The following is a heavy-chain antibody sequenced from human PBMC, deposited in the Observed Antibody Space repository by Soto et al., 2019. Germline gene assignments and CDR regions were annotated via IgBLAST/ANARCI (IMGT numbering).Heavy chain of an antibody. Sequence: GGSLRLSCVASGFTVSNNYMSWVRQAPGRGLEWVSAISNTGSTYYAGSVKGRSTISRDSSTNTLYLEVNSLRADDTAVYYCAKVNVVVVAATFEYEYYFDYWGQGTLVTVSS. CDR2: ISNTGST. J-gene: IGHJ4*02. V-gene: IGHV3-53*01. CDR1: GFTVSNNY. CDR3: AKVNVVVVAATFEYEYYFDY. D-gene: IGHD2-15*01.